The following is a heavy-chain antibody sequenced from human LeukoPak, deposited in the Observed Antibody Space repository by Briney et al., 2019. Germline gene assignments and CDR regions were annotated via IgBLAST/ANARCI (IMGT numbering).Heavy chain of an antibody. CDR3: ARDNRRLLQPFDY. V-gene: IGHV1-69*05. CDR1: GGTFSSYA. J-gene: IGHJ4*02. Sequence: ASVKVSCKASGGTFSSYAISWVRQAPGQGLEWMGRIIPIFGTANYAQKFQGRVTITTDESTSTAYKELSSLRSEDTAVYYCARDNRRLLQPFDYWGQGTLVTVSS. CDR2: IIPIFGTA. D-gene: IGHD1-26*01.